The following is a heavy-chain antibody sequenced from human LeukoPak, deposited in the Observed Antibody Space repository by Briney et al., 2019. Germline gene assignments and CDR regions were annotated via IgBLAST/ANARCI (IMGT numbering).Heavy chain of an antibody. CDR2: IYSGGST. J-gene: IGHJ4*02. CDR3: ARAADSGSYHDY. V-gene: IGHV3-53*01. CDR1: GFTVSSNY. D-gene: IGHD1-26*01. Sequence: GGSLRLSCAASGFTVSSNYMSWVRQAPGKGLEWVSVIYSGGSTYYADSVKGRFTISRDNSKNTLYLQMNSLRAEDTAVYYCARAADSGSYHDYWGQGTLVTVSS.